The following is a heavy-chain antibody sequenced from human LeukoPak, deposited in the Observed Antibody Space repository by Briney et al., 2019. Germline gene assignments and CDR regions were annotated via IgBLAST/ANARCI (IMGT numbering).Heavy chain of an antibody. CDR2: ISGSGGST. CDR1: GFTFSSHW. J-gene: IGHJ4*02. CDR3: ARGRNTGRQFYFDY. Sequence: PGGSLRLSCAASGFTFSSHWMDWVRQAPGKGLEWVSAISGSGGSTYYADSVKGRFTISRDNSKNTLYLQMNSLRAEDTAVYYCARGRNTGRQFYFDYWGQGTLVTVAS. D-gene: IGHD5-18*01. V-gene: IGHV3-23*01.